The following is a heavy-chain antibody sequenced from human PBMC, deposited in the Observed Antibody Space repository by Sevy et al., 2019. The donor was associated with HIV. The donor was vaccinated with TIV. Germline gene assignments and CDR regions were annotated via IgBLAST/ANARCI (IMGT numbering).Heavy chain of an antibody. V-gene: IGHV3-7*03. CDR2: IKQDGSAK. D-gene: IGHD3-3*01. CDR3: AREDRGIFGDHYYYGMDV. CDR1: GFTFSSYW. J-gene: IGHJ6*02. Sequence: GGSLRLSCAASGFTFSSYWMSWVRQAPGKGLEWVANIKQDGSAKYYVDSVKGRFTISRDNAKNSLYLQMNSLRAEDTAVYYCAREDRGIFGDHYYYGMDVWGQGTTVTVSS.